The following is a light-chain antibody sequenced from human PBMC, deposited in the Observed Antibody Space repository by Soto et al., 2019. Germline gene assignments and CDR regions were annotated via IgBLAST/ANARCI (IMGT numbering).Light chain of an antibody. CDR3: QQYDKMPFT. CDR2: GTS. J-gene: IGKJ3*01. CDR1: QSVTFN. Sequence: EIVMTQSPATLSVSPGDTATLSCRASQSVTFNVAWYQQKPGQAPRLLIDGTSTRATGIPDRFSGSGSGTEFTLTISSLQSEDFAVYFCQQYDKMPFTFGLGTKVDSK. V-gene: IGKV3-15*01.